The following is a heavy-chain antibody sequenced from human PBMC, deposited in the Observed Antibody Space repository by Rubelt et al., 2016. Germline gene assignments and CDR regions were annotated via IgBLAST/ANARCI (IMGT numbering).Heavy chain of an antibody. Sequence: QVQLRESGPGLVKPSGTLSLTCAVSGASISSNNWWSWVRQPPGKGLEWIGEINHSGSTNYNPSLKSRVTISVDTSKNQFSLKLSSVTAADTAVYYCARGADSSGYYYWGQGILVTVSS. V-gene: IGHV4-4*02. D-gene: IGHD3-22*01. CDR2: INHSGST. J-gene: IGHJ4*02. CDR1: GASISSNNW. CDR3: ARGADSSGYYY.